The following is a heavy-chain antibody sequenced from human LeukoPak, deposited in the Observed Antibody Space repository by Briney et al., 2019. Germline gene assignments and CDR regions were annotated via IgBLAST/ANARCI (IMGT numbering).Heavy chain of an antibody. CDR1: GGSSSSYY. CDR2: IYYSGST. D-gene: IGHD2-15*01. CDR3: ARGGYCSGGSCYFSWFDP. V-gene: IGHV4-59*01. J-gene: IGHJ5*02. Sequence: SETLSLTCTVYGGSSSSYYWSWIRPPPGKELEWFGYIYYSGSTNYNPSLKSRVTISLDTAKNQFSLKLSSVAAADTAVYYCARGGYCSGGSCYFSWFDPWGQGTLVTVSS.